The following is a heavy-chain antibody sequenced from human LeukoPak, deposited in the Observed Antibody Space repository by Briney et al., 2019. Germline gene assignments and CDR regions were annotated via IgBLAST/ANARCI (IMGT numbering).Heavy chain of an antibody. D-gene: IGHD6-13*01. Sequence: GASVKVSCKASGGTFSSYTISWVRQAPGQGLEWMGGIIPIFGTPHYAQTFKGRVTITADESTSTAYMELSSLRSEDTAVYYCARDEQDSSSWYARWFDPWGQGTLVTVSS. CDR2: IIPIFGTP. CDR1: GGTFSSYT. J-gene: IGHJ5*02. CDR3: ARDEQDSSSWYARWFDP. V-gene: IGHV1-69*13.